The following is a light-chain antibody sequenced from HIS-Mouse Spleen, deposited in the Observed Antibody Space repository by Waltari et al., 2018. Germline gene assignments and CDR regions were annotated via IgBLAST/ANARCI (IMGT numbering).Light chain of an antibody. Sequence: QSALTQPASVSGSPGQSITISCTGTSSDVGGYNSVSWYQQHPGKAPKLMLYEVSNRPSGVSNRFSGSKSGNTASLTISGLQAEDEADYYCSSYTSSSTPYVFGTGTKVTVL. V-gene: IGLV2-14*01. CDR2: EVS. CDR1: SSDVGGYNS. J-gene: IGLJ1*01. CDR3: SSYTSSSTPYV.